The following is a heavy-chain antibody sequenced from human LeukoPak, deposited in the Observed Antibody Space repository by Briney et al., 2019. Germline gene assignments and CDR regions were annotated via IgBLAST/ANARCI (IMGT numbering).Heavy chain of an antibody. CDR1: GFTFSSYW. Sequence: GGSLRLSCAASGFTFSSYWMHWVRQAPGKGLVWVSRINSDGSSTSYADSVKGRFTISRDNSKNTLYLQMNSLRAEDTAVYYCARGGLVIPYDYWGQGTLVTVSS. CDR2: INSDGSST. D-gene: IGHD3-16*02. J-gene: IGHJ4*02. CDR3: ARGGLVIPYDY. V-gene: IGHV3-74*01.